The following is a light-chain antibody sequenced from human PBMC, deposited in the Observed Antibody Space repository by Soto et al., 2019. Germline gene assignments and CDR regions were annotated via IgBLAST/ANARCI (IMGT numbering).Light chain of an antibody. Sequence: ELVLTQSPGTLSLSAGESATLSCGGSQTVSRSALAWYQQKPGQAPRLLIYGASNRATGIPDRLSGSGSGTDLNLTISRLEPEDFEVYYCQKYGNSPFTCGGGTKVDIK. J-gene: IGKJ4*01. V-gene: IGKV3-20*01. CDR1: QTVSRSA. CDR3: QKYGNSPFT. CDR2: GAS.